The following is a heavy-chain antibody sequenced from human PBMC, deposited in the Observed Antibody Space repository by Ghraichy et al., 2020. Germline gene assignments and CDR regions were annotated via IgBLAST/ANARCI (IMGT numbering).Heavy chain of an antibody. CDR1: GFTFSSYW. CDR3: ARDPIVVVVAATGFDY. J-gene: IGHJ4*02. Sequence: LSLTCAASGFTFSSYWMSWVRQAPGKGLEWVANIKQDGSEKYYVDSVKGRFTISRDNAKNSLYLQMNSLRAEDTAVYYCARDPIVVVVAATGFDYWGQGTLVTVSS. D-gene: IGHD2-15*01. V-gene: IGHV3-7*01. CDR2: IKQDGSEK.